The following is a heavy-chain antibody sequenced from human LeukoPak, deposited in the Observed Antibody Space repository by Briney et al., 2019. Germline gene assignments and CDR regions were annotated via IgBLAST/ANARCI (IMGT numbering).Heavy chain of an antibody. Sequence: GASVKVSCKASGYTFTSYDINWVRQAPGQGLEWMGVINPSAGSTRYAQKFQGRAAMNRDTSTSTVYMELSSLRSEGTAVYYCARGGHLRYGDTQNWFDPWGQGTLVTVSS. CDR1: GYTFTSYD. J-gene: IGHJ5*02. D-gene: IGHD4-17*01. CDR2: INPSAGST. V-gene: IGHV1-46*01. CDR3: ARGGHLRYGDTQNWFDP.